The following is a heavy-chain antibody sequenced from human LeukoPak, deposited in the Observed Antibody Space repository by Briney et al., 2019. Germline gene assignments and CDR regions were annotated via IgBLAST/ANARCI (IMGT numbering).Heavy chain of an antibody. CDR1: GFAFDDFA. CDR3: SRNGLVDFDY. J-gene: IGHJ4*02. CDR2: IRRRAYGGAA. V-gene: IGHV3-49*04. Sequence: GGSLRLSCTTSGFAFDDFAMSWVRQPAGKGLEWAGFIRRRAYGGAAEYAAPVKGRFIISRDDSKGIAYLQMNSLKTEDTAVYYCSRNGLVDFDYWGQGSRVIVSP.